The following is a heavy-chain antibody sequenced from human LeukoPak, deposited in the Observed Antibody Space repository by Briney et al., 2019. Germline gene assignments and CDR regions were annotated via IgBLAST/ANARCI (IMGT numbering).Heavy chain of an antibody. CDR3: ARDALSDGFLEWFFDY. D-gene: IGHD3-3*01. CDR1: GFTFSSYG. CDR2: IWYDGSNK. J-gene: IGHJ4*02. Sequence: GGSLRLSCAASGFTFSSYGMHWVRQAPGKGLEWEAVIWYDGSNKYYADSVKGRFTISRDNSKNTLYLQMNSLRAEDTAVYYCARDALSDGFLEWFFDYWGQGTLVTVSS. V-gene: IGHV3-33*08.